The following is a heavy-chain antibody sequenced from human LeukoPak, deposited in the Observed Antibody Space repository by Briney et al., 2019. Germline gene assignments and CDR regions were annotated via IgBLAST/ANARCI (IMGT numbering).Heavy chain of an antibody. J-gene: IGHJ4*02. Sequence: GGSLRLSCAASGFTFSSYGMHWVRQAPGKGLEWVAFIRYDGSNKYYADSVKGRFTISRDNSKNTLYLQMNSLRAEDTAVYYCAKEAPYCSSTSCYFDYWGQGTLVTVSS. CDR2: IRYDGSNK. V-gene: IGHV3-30*02. CDR3: AKEAPYCSSTSCYFDY. CDR1: GFTFSSYG. D-gene: IGHD2-2*01.